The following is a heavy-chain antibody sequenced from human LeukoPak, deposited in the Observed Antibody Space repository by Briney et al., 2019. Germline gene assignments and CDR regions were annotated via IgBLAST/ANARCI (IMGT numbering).Heavy chain of an antibody. V-gene: IGHV4-59*12. J-gene: IGHJ5*02. CDR1: GGSISSYY. Sequence: PSETLSLTCTVSGGSISSYYWSWIRQPPGKGLEWIGYIYYSGSTNYNPSLKSRVTISVDTSKNQFSLKLSSVTAADTAVYYCARGITMVRANWFDPWGQGTLVTVSS. D-gene: IGHD3-10*01. CDR2: IYYSGST. CDR3: ARGITMVRANWFDP.